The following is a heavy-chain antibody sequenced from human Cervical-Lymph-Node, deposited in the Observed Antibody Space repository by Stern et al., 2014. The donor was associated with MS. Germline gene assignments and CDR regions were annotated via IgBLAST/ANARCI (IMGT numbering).Heavy chain of an antibody. V-gene: IGHV3-23*04. Sequence: EVQLVESGGGLVQPGGSLRLSCAASGFTFSSYAMRWVRQAPGKGLEWVSAITGSGGGTYSAGSEKGRFTISRDNSKNTLYLQMNSLRAEDTAVYYCAKSTVTSLSDYWGQGTLVTVSS. J-gene: IGHJ4*02. D-gene: IGHD4-17*01. CDR2: ITGSGGGT. CDR1: GFTFSSYA. CDR3: AKSTVTSLSDY.